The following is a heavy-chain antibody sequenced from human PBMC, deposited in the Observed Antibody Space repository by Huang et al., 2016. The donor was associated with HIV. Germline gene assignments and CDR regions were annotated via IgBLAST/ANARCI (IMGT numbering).Heavy chain of an antibody. CDR2: INPNGGGT. V-gene: IGHV1-2*02. D-gene: IGHD2-2*01. CDR1: GYTFPGYY. CDR3: AAGVVPAADYYYYYGMDV. Sequence: QVQLVQSGAEGKKPGASVKVSCKASGYTFPGYYMNWVRQAPGKGLEWRGVINPNGGGTNDAQKCQGRVSMARDTSISTAYMELSRLRSDDTAVYYCAAGVVPAADYYYYYGMDVWGQGTTVTVSS. J-gene: IGHJ6*02.